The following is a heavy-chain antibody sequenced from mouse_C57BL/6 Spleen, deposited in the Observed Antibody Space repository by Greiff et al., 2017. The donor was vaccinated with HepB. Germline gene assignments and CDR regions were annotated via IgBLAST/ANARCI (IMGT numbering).Heavy chain of an antibody. V-gene: IGHV1-64*01. CDR3: ARPGTGAWFAY. Sequence: QVQLQQPGAELVKPGASVKLSCKASGYTFTSYWMHWVKQMPGQGLEWIGMIHPNSGSTNYKEKFQSKATLTVDKSSSTAYMQLSSLTSEDSAVYYCARPGTGAWFAYWGQGTLVTVSA. CDR2: IHPNSGST. J-gene: IGHJ3*01. CDR1: GYTFTSYW. D-gene: IGHD4-1*01.